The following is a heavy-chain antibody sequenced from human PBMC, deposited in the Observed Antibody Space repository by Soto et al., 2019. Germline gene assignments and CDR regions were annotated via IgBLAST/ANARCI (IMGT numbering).Heavy chain of an antibody. V-gene: IGHV3-7*05. CDR3: ARGGGIGTVDY. J-gene: IGHJ4*02. CDR1: GFTFRTYW. D-gene: IGHD2-8*02. CDR2: INEDGSET. Sequence: EGHLVESGGALAQPGGSLRLSCAASGFTFRTYWMSWVRQAPGKGLEWVANINEDGSETYYVDSVKGRFTMSRDNAQNSLFLQMNSLRAEDTALYYCARGGGIGTVDYWGQGTLVTVSS.